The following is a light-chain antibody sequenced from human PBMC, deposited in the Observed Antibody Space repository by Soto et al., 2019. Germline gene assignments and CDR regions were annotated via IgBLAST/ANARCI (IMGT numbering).Light chain of an antibody. CDR1: SSDVGRYNH. CDR2: EVS. Sequence: QSVLTQPASVSGSPGQSITISCTGTSSDVGRYNHVSWYQQHPGKAPKLMIYEVSNRPSGVSNRFSGSKSGNTASLTISGLQAEDEADYYCSSYTSSSTLVFGTGTKVTVL. CDR3: SSYTSSSTLV. V-gene: IGLV2-14*01. J-gene: IGLJ1*01.